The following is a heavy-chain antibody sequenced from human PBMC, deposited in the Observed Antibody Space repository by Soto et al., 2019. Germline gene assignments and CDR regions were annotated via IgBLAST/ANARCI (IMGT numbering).Heavy chain of an antibody. CDR1: GFTFSSYS. CDR3: ARGLWGIAAAGARNHWFDP. V-gene: IGHV3-21*01. D-gene: IGHD6-13*01. J-gene: IGHJ5*02. Sequence: GGSLRLSCAASGFTFSSYSMNWVRQAPGKGLEWVSSISSSSSYIYYADSVKGRFTISRDNAKNSLYLQMNSMTAEDTAVYYCARGLWGIAAAGARNHWFDPWGQGTLVTVSS. CDR2: ISSSSSYI.